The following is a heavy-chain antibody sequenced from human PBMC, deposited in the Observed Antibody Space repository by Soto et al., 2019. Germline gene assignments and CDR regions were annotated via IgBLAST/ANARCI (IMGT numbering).Heavy chain of an antibody. D-gene: IGHD6-19*01. CDR2: SSAYNGNT. CDR3: ARDRGVAPPVAGNTHYYYHMDV. J-gene: IGHJ6*03. V-gene: IGHV1-18*01. CDR1: GYSFTNYG. Sequence: QDQLVQSGVEVKKPGASVKVSCKASGYSFTNYGITWVLQAPRQGFEWMGWSSAYNGNTNYAQKFQGRVTLTTDASTSTAYLELRSLRSDDTAVYYCARDRGVAPPVAGNTHYYYHMDVWGKGTTVTVSS.